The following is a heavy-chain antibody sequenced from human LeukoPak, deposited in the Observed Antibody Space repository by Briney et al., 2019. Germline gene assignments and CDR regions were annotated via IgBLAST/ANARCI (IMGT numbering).Heavy chain of an antibody. CDR3: ARGNTMVRGVIITRGWFDP. D-gene: IGHD3-10*01. V-gene: IGHV7-4-1*02. Sequence: ASVKVSCKASGYTFTSYAMNWVRQAPGQGLEWMGWINTNTGNPTYAQGFTGRFVFSLDTSVSTAYLQISSLKAEDTAVYYCARGNTMVRGVIITRGWFDPWGQGTLVTVSS. J-gene: IGHJ5*02. CDR1: GYTFTSYA. CDR2: INTNTGNP.